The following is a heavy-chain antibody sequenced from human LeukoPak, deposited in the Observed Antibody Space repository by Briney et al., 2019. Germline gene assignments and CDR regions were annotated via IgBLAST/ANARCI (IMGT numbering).Heavy chain of an antibody. CDR1: GFTFSSYA. CDR2: ISYDGSNK. V-gene: IGHV3-30-3*01. D-gene: IGHD2-2*01. J-gene: IGHJ4*02. Sequence: GGSLRLSCAASGFTFSSYAMHWVRQAPGKGLEWVAVISYDGSNKYYADSVKGRFTISRDNSKNTLYLQMNSLRAEDTAVYYCAKDLVYKVVVPAAVFDYWGQGTLVTVSS. CDR3: AKDLVYKVVVPAAVFDY.